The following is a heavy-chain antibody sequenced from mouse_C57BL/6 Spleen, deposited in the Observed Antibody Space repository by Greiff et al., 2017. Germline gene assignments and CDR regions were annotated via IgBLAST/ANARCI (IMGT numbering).Heavy chain of an antibody. CDR3: ARSDYYGSSYIDWYFDV. J-gene: IGHJ1*03. V-gene: IGHV1-82*01. Sequence: QVQLQQSGPELVKPGASVKISCTASGYAFSSSWMNWVKQRPGKGLEWIGRIYPGDGDTNYNGKFKGKATLTADNSSSTAYMQLSSLTSEDSAVYFCARSDYYGSSYIDWYFDVWGTGTTVTVSS. CDR2: IYPGDGDT. CDR1: GYAFSSSW. D-gene: IGHD1-1*01.